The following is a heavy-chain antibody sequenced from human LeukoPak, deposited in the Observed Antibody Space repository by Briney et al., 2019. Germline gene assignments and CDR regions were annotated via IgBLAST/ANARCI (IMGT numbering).Heavy chain of an antibody. CDR3: ARGYSSSWSHWFDP. V-gene: IGHV4-59*01. CDR2: IYHSGST. D-gene: IGHD6-13*01. Sequence: SETLSLTCTVSGGSISSYYWSWIRQPPGKGLEWIGYIYHSGSTNYNPSLKSRVTISVDTSKNQFSLKLSSVTAADTAVYYCARGYSSSWSHWFDPWGQGTLVTVSS. CDR1: GGSISSYY. J-gene: IGHJ5*02.